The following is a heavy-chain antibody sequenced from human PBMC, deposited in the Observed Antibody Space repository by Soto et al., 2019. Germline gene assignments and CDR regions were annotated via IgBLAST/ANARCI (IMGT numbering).Heavy chain of an antibody. V-gene: IGHV5-51*01. CDR1: GYSFTSYC. Sequence: PGESLKISGKGSGYSFTSYCIGWVRQMPGKGLEWMGIIYPGDSDTRYSPSFQGQVTISADKSISTAYLQWSSLKASDTAMYYCARHPTNTVTHYYYGMDVWGQGTTVTVSS. J-gene: IGHJ6*02. CDR3: ARHPTNTVTHYYYGMDV. D-gene: IGHD4-4*01. CDR2: IYPGDSDT.